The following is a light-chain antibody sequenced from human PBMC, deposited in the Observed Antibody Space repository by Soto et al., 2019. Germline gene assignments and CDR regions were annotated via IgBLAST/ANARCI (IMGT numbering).Light chain of an antibody. J-gene: IGKJ1*01. V-gene: IGKV3-15*01. Sequence: EIVMTQSPATLSVSPGERATLSCRASQSVSSNLAWYQQKPGQAPRLLIYGASTRATGIPARFSGSGSGTAFTLTISSLQSEDFAVYYCQQYNNWWTFGPGTKVEIK. CDR3: QQYNNWWT. CDR1: QSVSSN. CDR2: GAS.